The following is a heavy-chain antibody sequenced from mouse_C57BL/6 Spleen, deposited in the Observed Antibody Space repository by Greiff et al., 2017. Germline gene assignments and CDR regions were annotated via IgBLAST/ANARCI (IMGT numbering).Heavy chain of an antibody. Sequence: VQLQQPGAELVRPGSSVKLSCKASGYTFTSYWMHWVKQRPSQGLEWIGNIDPSDSDTHYNQKFKDKATLTVDKSSSPAYMQLRSLTSEDSAVYYYARSEVYYCNWDFDVWGTGTSVTVSS. J-gene: IGHJ1*03. CDR1: GYTFTSYW. V-gene: IGHV1-52*01. CDR2: IDPSDSDT. CDR3: ARSEVYYCNWDFDV. D-gene: IGHD1-1*01.